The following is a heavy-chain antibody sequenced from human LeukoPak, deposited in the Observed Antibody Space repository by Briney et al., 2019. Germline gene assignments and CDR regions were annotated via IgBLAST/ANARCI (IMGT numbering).Heavy chain of an antibody. CDR3: ARGFLDSSSWGYDY. J-gene: IGHJ4*02. CDR2: IYYSGST. V-gene: IGHV4-39*07. D-gene: IGHD6-13*01. CDR1: GGSISSSSYY. Sequence: KPSETLSLTCTVSGGSISSSSYYWGWIRQPPGKGLEWIGSIYYSGSTYYNPSLKSRVTISVDTSKNQFSLKLSSVTAADTAVYYCARGFLDSSSWGYDYWGQGALVTVSS.